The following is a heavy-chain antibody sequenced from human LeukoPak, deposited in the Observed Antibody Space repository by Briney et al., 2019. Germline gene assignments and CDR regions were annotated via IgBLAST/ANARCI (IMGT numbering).Heavy chain of an antibody. CDR2: ISSTGGTT. V-gene: IGHV3-23*01. CDR1: GFTFSSYG. J-gene: IGHJ6*03. CDR3: AKNGDRGAYCTGGTCYPYFYYYMDV. D-gene: IGHD2-15*01. Sequence: GGSLRLSCAASGFTFSSYGMHWVRQAPGKGLEWVSSISSTGGTTYYADSVKGRFTISRDNSKNTLYLQMNSLRAEDTAIYYCAKNGDRGAYCTGGTCYPYFYYYMDVWGKGTTVTI.